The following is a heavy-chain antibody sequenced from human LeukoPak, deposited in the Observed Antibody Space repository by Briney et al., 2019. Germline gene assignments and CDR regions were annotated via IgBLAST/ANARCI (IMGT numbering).Heavy chain of an antibody. CDR3: AKVSNYDSSGYLYYYYYMDV. Sequence: GGSLRLSCAASEFTFSRYWMHWVRQAPGKGLVWVSRIEGDESRTDYVDSVKGRFTISRDNAKNTLYLQMNSLRAEDTAVYYCAKVSNYDSSGYLYYYYYMDVWGKGTTVTVSS. CDR2: IEGDESRT. CDR1: EFTFSRYW. V-gene: IGHV3-74*01. J-gene: IGHJ6*03. D-gene: IGHD3-22*01.